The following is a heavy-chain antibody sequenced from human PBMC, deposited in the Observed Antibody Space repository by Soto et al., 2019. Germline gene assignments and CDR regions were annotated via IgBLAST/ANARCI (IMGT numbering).Heavy chain of an antibody. CDR1: GYSFTTYW. J-gene: IGHJ4*02. CDR3: ARLQAAAGDNDLTFDY. Sequence: PGESLKISCEGSGYSFTTYWISWVRQMPGKGLEWMGSIDPSDSYTNYSPSFQGHVTISVDKSISTAYLQWSSLRASDTAMYYCARLQAAAGDNDLTFDYWGQGTLVTVSS. D-gene: IGHD6-13*01. V-gene: IGHV5-10-1*01. CDR2: IDPSDSYT.